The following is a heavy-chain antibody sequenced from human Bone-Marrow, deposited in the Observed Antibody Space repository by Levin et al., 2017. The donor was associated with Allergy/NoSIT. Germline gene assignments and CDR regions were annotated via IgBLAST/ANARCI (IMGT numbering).Heavy chain of an antibody. CDR1: GFTVSSNY. J-gene: IGHJ4*02. CDR3: SSAPGFTDY. Sequence: PSETLSLTCAASGFTVSSNYMAWVRQVPGKGLEWVSVMYSTGTTYYADSVKGRFTISRDSSKNTLYLQMNSLRAEDTAVYYCSSAPGFTDYWGQGTLVTVSS. V-gene: IGHV3-66*01. CDR2: MYSTGTT.